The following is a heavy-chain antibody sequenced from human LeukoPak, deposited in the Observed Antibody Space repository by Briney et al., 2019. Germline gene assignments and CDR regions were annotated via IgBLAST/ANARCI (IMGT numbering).Heavy chain of an antibody. J-gene: IGHJ4*02. CDR1: GFPFSSYG. CDR3: VKGFVHPTYYFDY. D-gene: IGHD3-10*01. CDR2: IWSDGSEE. Sequence: GGSLRLSCAASGFPFSSYGMHWVRQAPGKGLEWVAIIWSDGSEEFYAESVKGRFTISRDNSENTLYLQLNSLRAEDTAVYFCVKGFVHPTYYFDYWGQGTLVTVSS. V-gene: IGHV3-33*06.